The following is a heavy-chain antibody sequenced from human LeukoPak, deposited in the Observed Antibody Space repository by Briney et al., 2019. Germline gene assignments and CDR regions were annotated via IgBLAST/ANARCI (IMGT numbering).Heavy chain of an antibody. J-gene: IGHJ5*02. CDR1: GFTVSSSY. D-gene: IGHD5-24*01. Sequence: GGSLRLSCAAFGFTVSSSYMNWVRQAPGKGLEWVAVIWYDGIDKYYADSVKGRFTISRDNSKNTLYLQMNSLRAEDTAVYYSARDGRDGYNNRWFDPWGQGTLVTVSS. CDR2: IWYDGIDK. V-gene: IGHV3-33*08. CDR3: ARDGRDGYNNRWFDP.